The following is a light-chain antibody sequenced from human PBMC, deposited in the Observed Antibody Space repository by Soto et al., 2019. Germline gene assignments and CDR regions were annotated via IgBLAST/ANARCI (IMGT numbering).Light chain of an antibody. V-gene: IGLV2-8*01. CDR1: SSDVGGYNF. CDR3: ISYAGSNIVV. CDR2: EVS. Sequence: QSALTQPPSASGSPGQSVTISCTGTSSDVGGYNFVSWYQQHPGKAPKLMIYEVSERPSGVPDRFSGSKSGNTASLTVSGLHAEDEADYYCISYAGSNIVVFGGGTKLTVL. J-gene: IGLJ2*01.